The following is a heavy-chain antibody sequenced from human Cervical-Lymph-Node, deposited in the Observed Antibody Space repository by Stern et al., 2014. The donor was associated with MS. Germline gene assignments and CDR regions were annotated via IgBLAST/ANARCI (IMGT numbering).Heavy chain of an antibody. CDR3: ARDEAVAGYNGMDV. J-gene: IGHJ6*02. Sequence: QVQLGQSGAEVKKPGASVKVSCKASGYTFTAYYIHWVRQAPGQGLEWMGWINPNTGGTNYAQNFQGRVTMTMDPSINTASMELSRLRSDDTAIYYCARDEAVAGYNGMDVWGQGTTVTVSS. CDR1: GYTFTAYY. V-gene: IGHV1-2*02. D-gene: IGHD6-19*01. CDR2: INPNTGGT.